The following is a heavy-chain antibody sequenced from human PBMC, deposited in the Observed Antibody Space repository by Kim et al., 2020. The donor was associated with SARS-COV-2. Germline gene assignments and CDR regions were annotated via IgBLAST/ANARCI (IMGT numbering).Heavy chain of an antibody. J-gene: IGHJ4*02. CDR1: GYTFTSYY. Sequence: ASVKVSCKASGYTFTSYYMHWVRQAPGQGLEWMGIINPSGGSTSYAQKFQGRVTMTRDTSTSTVYMELSSLRSEDTAMYYCARGSPVYYDILTGYYRDYWGQGTLVTVSS. D-gene: IGHD3-9*01. CDR2: INPSGGST. V-gene: IGHV1-46*01. CDR3: ARGSPVYYDILTGYYRDY.